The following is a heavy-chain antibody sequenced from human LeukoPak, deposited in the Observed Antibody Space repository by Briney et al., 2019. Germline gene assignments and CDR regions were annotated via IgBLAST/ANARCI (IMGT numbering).Heavy chain of an antibody. CDR3: ARDRHYYGSGSFSAFYYMDV. CDR2: ISAYNGNT. CDR1: GYTFTSYG. D-gene: IGHD3-10*01. Sequence: ASVKVSCKASGYTFTSYGISWVRQAPGQGLEWMGWISAYNGNTNYAQKLQGRVTMTTDTSTSTAYMELSSLRSEDTAVYYCARDRHYYGSGSFSAFYYMDVWGKGTTVTVSS. J-gene: IGHJ6*03. V-gene: IGHV1-18*01.